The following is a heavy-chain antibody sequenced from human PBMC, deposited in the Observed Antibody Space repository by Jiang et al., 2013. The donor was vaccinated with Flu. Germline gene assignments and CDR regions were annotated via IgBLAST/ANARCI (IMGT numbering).Heavy chain of an antibody. V-gene: IGHV2-26*01. CDR3: ARMRYGGNSGMLGHYWYFDL. CDR2: IFSNDEK. CDR1: GFSLSNARMG. Sequence: KPTQTLTLTCTVSGFSLSNARMGVSWIRQPPGKALEWLAHIFSNDEKSYSTSLKSRLTISKDTSKSQVVLTMTNMDPVDTATYYCARMRYGGNSGMLGHYWYFDLWGRGTLVTVSS. J-gene: IGHJ2*01. D-gene: IGHD4-23*01.